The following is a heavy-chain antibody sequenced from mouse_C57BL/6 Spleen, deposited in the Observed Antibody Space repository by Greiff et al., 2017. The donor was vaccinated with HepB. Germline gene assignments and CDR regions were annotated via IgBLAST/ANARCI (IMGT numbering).Heavy chain of an antibody. CDR3: AREHVHYFDY. V-gene: IGHV1-52*01. CDR1: GYTFTSYW. CDR2: IDPSDSET. J-gene: IGHJ2*01. Sequence: QSCKASGYTFTSYWMHWVKQRPIHGLEWIGNIDPSDSETHYNQKFKDKATLTVDKSSSTAYMQLSSLTSEDSAVYYCAREHVHYFDYWGQGTTLTVSS.